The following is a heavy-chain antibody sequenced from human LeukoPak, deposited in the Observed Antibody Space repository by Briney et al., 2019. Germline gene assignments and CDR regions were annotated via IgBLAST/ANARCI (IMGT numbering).Heavy chain of an antibody. J-gene: IGHJ4*02. V-gene: IGHV4-59*12. CDR1: GGSISSYY. CDR2: IYHSGST. D-gene: IGHD3-10*01. Sequence: SETLSLTCTVSGGSISSYYWSWIRQPPGKGLEWIGYIYHSGSTYYNPSLKSRVTISVDRSKNQFSLKLSSVTAADTAVYYCARDPRGKWGQGTLVTVSS. CDR3: ARDPRGK.